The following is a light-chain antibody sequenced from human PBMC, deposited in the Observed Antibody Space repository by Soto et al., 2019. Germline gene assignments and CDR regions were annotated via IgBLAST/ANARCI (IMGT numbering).Light chain of an antibody. J-gene: IGKJ1*01. Sequence: DIQMTQSPSTLSASVGDRVSITCRASQSISSWLAWYQQIPGKAPNLLIYLASSLESGVPSRFSGSGSGTEFTLTISSLQPGDVATYYCQQYHSYPWTFGQGTKVEIK. CDR2: LAS. V-gene: IGKV1-5*03. CDR3: QQYHSYPWT. CDR1: QSISSW.